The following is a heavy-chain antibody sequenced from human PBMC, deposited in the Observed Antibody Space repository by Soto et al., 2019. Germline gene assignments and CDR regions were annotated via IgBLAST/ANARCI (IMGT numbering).Heavy chain of an antibody. V-gene: IGHV4-39*01. CDR2: IYYRGTT. D-gene: IGHD3-22*01. CDR1: GASITNSSYY. J-gene: IGHJ4*02. Sequence: TSETLSLTCTVSGASITNSSYYWGWIRQPPGKGLEWIGTIYYRGTTYYKASLKSRVTISVDTSKNQFSLKLSSVTAADTAVYYCASRYYYDSSGFYYGGPYYFDYWGQGTLVTV. CDR3: ASRYYYDSSGFYYGGPYYFDY.